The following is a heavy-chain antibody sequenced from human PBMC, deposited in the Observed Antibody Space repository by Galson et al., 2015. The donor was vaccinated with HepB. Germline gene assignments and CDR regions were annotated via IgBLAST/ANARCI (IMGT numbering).Heavy chain of an antibody. Sequence: SLRLSCAASGFTFSSNWMTWVHQAPGKGLEWVANIKPDGSERNYVDSVKGRFTISRDNAKNSLYLQMNSLRAEDTAVYYCAKNGGAFDIWGQGTMVIVSS. V-gene: IGHV3-7*03. J-gene: IGHJ3*02. D-gene: IGHD2-8*01. CDR1: GFTFSSNW. CDR2: IKPDGSER. CDR3: AKNGGAFDI.